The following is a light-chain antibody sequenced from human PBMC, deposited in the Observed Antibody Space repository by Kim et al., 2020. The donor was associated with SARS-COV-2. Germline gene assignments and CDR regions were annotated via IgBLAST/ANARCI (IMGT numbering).Light chain of an antibody. CDR1: QSVRSN. J-gene: IGKJ5*01. Sequence: EIVMTQSPATLSVSPGERATLSCRASQSVRSNLAWYQQKLGQAPRLLIYGASTRVTGIPARFSGSGSGTEFTLTINSLQSEDFAVYYCQHYNNCAITFGQGTRLEIK. CDR2: GAS. CDR3: QHYNNCAIT. V-gene: IGKV3D-15*01.